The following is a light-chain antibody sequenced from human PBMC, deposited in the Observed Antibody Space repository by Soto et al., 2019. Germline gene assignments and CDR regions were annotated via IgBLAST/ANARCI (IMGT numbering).Light chain of an antibody. V-gene: IGKV3-15*01. J-gene: IGKJ5*01. CDR1: QSLSSS. CDR2: GAS. Sequence: GLPPSPGTLSLSHRERATLYCRASQSLSSSQLAWYQQKPGQAPRLLIYGASTRATGIPARFSGSGSGTEFTLTISSLQSEDFAVYYCQQYNNWPLIPVGQGTRLEIK. CDR3: QQYNNWPLIP.